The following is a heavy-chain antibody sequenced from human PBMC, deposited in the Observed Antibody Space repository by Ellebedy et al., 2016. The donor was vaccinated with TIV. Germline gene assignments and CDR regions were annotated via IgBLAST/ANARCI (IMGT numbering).Heavy chain of an antibody. J-gene: IGHJ4*02. D-gene: IGHD6-19*01. Sequence: PGGSLSLSCAVSGFTFSRYSMNWVRQAPGKGLECVSSISTSSSYIYYADSVKGRFTISRDNAKNSLYLQMNSLRAEDTAVYYCAREVVSSGNYWGQGTLVTVSS. CDR1: GFTFSRYS. V-gene: IGHV3-21*01. CDR2: ISTSSSYI. CDR3: AREVVSSGNY.